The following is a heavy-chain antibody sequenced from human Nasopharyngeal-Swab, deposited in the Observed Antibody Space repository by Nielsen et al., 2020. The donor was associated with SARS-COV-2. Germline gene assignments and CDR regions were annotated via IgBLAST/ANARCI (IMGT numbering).Heavy chain of an antibody. CDR1: GLTFRNAW. D-gene: IGHD4-17*01. V-gene: IGHV3-15*01. J-gene: IGHJ6*02. CDR3: TTYYGDSHSYFYYHAMDV. CDR2: IKSKTDGGAT. Sequence: GRPLRLSCAASGLTFRNAWMNWVRQVPGRGLEWVGRIKSKTDGGATDYAAPVKGRFSISRDDSKNTIYVQMNSLKTEDTAVYYCTTYYGDSHSYFYYHAMDVWGQGTTVTVSS.